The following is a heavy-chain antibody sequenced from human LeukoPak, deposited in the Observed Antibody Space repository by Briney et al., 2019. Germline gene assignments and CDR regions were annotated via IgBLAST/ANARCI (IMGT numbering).Heavy chain of an antibody. Sequence: GGSLRLSCVVSGFTFSSYNMNWVRQAPGKGLEWVSVIYSGGSTYYADSVKGRFTISRDNSKNTLYLQMNSLRAEDTAVYYCARDSSGYYSMDYWGQGTLVTVSS. V-gene: IGHV3-66*01. CDR2: IYSGGST. J-gene: IGHJ4*02. CDR1: GFTFSSYN. CDR3: ARDSSGYYSMDY. D-gene: IGHD3-22*01.